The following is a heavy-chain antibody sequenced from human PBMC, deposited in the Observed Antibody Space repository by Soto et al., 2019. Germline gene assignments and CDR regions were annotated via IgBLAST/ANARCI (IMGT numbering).Heavy chain of an antibody. Sequence: QVQLVQSGTEVKKPGSSVQVSCKASGGSLSNYLITWVRQAPGQGLEWMGEIIPIFGTSNSAQRFQGRVTITAVESTSTLYMELSNLISEDTAVYYCARGGVDTVSFDYWGQGTLVTVSS. J-gene: IGHJ4*02. CDR2: IIPIFGTS. V-gene: IGHV1-69*01. CDR1: GGSLSNYL. D-gene: IGHD5-18*01. CDR3: ARGGVDTVSFDY.